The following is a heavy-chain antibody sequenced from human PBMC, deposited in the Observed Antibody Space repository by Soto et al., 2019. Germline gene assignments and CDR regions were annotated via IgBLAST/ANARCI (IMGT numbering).Heavy chain of an antibody. V-gene: IGHV4-31*03. J-gene: IGHJ4*02. Sequence: QVQLRESGPGLVKPSQTLSLTCTVSGGSINSGGYYWNWIRQHPGKGLEWIGYMYYSGSTYYNPFFRSRVIISADTSEQHFSFKLRSVTAADTAVYFCARGYRQSGYSSSRVFDYWGQGTLVNVSS. CDR3: ARGYRQSGYSSSRVFDY. CDR1: GGSINSGGYY. D-gene: IGHD6-13*01. CDR2: MYYSGST.